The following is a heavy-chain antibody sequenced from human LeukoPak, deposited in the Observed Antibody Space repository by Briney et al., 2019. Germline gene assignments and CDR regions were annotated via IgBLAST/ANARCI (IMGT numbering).Heavy chain of an antibody. Sequence: SETLSLTCTVSGGSISSYYWSWIRQPAGKGLEWIGRIYTSGSTNYNPSLKSRVTISVDTSKNQFSLKLSSVTAADTAVYYCARSNYYDTSGWAFDIWGQGTMVTVSS. D-gene: IGHD3-22*01. V-gene: IGHV4-4*07. J-gene: IGHJ3*02. CDR2: IYTSGST. CDR1: GGSISSYY. CDR3: ARSNYYDTSGWAFDI.